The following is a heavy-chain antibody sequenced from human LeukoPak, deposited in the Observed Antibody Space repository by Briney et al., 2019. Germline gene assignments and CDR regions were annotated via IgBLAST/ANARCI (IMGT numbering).Heavy chain of an antibody. V-gene: IGHV3-15*01. J-gene: IGHJ4*02. CDR3: TRGSRGDLGDWFDY. D-gene: IGHD3-10*01. CDR1: GFTFSKVW. CDR2: IKRRSDGGTT. Sequence: PGGSLRLSCAASGFTFSKVWMSWVRQVPGKGLEWVGRIKRRSDGGTTDYAAPVKDRFIISRDDSKNTLYLQMNSLKTDDTAVYYCTRGSRGDLGDWFDYWGQGTLVTVSS.